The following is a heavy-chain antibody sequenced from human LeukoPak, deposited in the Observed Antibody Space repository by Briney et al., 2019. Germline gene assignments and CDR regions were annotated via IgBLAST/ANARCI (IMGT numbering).Heavy chain of an antibody. J-gene: IGHJ5*02. Sequence: SETLSLTCTVSVGSISTYYWSWIRQPPGQGLEWIGHISYTGSSHYNPSLNSRVTMSVDSSKNQFSLKLSSVTAADTAVYYCARVVLWFGEFRSAWFDPWGQGTLVTVSS. CDR1: VGSISTYY. D-gene: IGHD3-10*01. V-gene: IGHV4-59*12. CDR2: ISYTGSS. CDR3: ARVVLWFGEFRSAWFDP.